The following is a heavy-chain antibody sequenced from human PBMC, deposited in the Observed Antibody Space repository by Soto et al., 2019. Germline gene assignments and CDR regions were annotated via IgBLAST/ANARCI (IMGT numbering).Heavy chain of an antibody. V-gene: IGHV3-53*01. CDR3: ARGKGIGCDESADC. CDR1: GFTVSISY. D-gene: IGHD2-15*01. Sequence: EVQLVESGGGLIQPGESLRLSCAASGFTVSISYMRWVRQAPGKGLEWVSTIYRDGSTYYADSVEGRFTISRDNSKNTLYLQMNSLRAEDTATYYVARGKGIGCDESADCWGQGTLVTVSS. CDR2: IYRDGST. J-gene: IGHJ4*02.